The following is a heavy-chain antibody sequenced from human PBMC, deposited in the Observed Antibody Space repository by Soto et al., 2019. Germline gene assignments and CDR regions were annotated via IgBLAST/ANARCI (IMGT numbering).Heavy chain of an antibody. CDR3: ARGLWGWGMATIKAPYFDY. CDR2: IYYSGST. Sequence: SETLSLTCTVSGGYISSYYWSWIRQPPGKGLEWIGYIYYSGSTNYNPSLKSRVTISVDTSKNQFSLKLSSVTAADTAVYYCARGLWGWGMATIKAPYFDYWGQGTLVTVSS. CDR1: GGYISSYY. D-gene: IGHD5-12*01. V-gene: IGHV4-59*01. J-gene: IGHJ4*02.